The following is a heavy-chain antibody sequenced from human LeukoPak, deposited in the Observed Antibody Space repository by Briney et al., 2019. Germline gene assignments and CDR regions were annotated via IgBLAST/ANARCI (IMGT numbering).Heavy chain of an antibody. V-gene: IGHV5-51*01. CDR1: GYSFTSYW. J-gene: IGHJ6*04. D-gene: IGHD2-15*01. Sequence: GESLKISCKGSGYSFTSYWIGWVRPMPGKGLEWMGIIYPGDSDTRYSPSFQGQVTISADKSISTAYLQWSSLKASDTAMYYCARLEYCSGGSCYYYGMDVWGKGTTVTVSS. CDR3: ARLEYCSGGSCYYYGMDV. CDR2: IYPGDSDT.